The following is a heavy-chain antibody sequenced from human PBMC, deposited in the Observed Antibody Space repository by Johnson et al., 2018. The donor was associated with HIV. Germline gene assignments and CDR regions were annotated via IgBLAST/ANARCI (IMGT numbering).Heavy chain of an antibody. Sequence: EVQLVESGGGLVQPGGSLRLSCAASGFSVGTNYMSWVRQAPGKGLEWVSRIYSDSGTSGTNYADSVKGRFTISRDSSKNTLYLQMNSLRVEDPAVYYCAMAPWSGYSYGLLDWGQGTMVTVSS. V-gene: IGHV3-53*01. CDR2: IYSDSGTSGT. CDR1: GFSVGTNY. D-gene: IGHD5-18*01. CDR3: AMAPWSGYSYGLLD. J-gene: IGHJ3*01.